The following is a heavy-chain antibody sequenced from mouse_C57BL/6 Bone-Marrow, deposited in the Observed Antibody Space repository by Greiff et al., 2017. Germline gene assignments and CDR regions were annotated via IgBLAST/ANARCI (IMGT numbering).Heavy chain of an antibody. CDR1: GYTFTSYW. CDR3: ARSPSSEVDV. J-gene: IGHJ1*03. Sequence: QVQLQQPGAELVRPGSSVKLSCKASGYTFTSYWMHWVKQRPIQGLEWIGNIGPSDSETHYNQKFKDKATLTVSKSSSTAYMQLSSLTSEDSAVYDCARSPSSEVDVWGTGTTVTVSS. V-gene: IGHV1-52*01. CDR2: IGPSDSET.